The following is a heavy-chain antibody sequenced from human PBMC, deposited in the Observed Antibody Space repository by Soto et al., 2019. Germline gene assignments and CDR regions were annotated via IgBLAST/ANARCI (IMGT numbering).Heavy chain of an antibody. CDR3: ARGASAGDYYYYYMDV. J-gene: IGHJ6*03. CDR2: IWCDGSNK. CDR1: GFTFSSYG. V-gene: IGHV3-33*01. D-gene: IGHD2-2*01. Sequence: GGSLRLSCAASGFTFSSYGMHWVRQAPGKGLEWVAVIWCDGSNKYYADSVKGRFTISRDNSKNTLYLQMNSLRAEDTAVYYCARGASAGDYYYYYMDVWGKGTTVTVSS.